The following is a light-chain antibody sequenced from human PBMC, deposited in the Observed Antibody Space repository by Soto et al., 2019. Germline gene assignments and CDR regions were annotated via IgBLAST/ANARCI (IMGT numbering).Light chain of an antibody. Sequence: EIVMTQSPATLSMSPGERATLSCRASQSVSSNLAWYQQKPGQAPRLLIYGASTRATGIPDRFSGSGSGTDFTLTISRLEPEDFAVYYCQQYNSWPLTFGGGTKVDIK. J-gene: IGKJ4*01. CDR1: QSVSSN. V-gene: IGKV3-15*01. CDR2: GAS. CDR3: QQYNSWPLT.